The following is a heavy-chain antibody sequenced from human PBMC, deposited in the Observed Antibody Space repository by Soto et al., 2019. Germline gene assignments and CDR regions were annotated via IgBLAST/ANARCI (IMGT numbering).Heavy chain of an antibody. D-gene: IGHD1-1*01. Sequence: QVQLVESGGGVVQPGTSLRLSCEASGFTFSNYGMHWVRQTPGKGLEWVALILYDGSNEYYADSVKGRFTISRDNSKNTMYLQVSSLRAEDTDVYYCAKSRDAYNFYFYYGMDVWGQGTSVTVSS. V-gene: IGHV3-30*18. CDR3: AKSRDAYNFYFYYGMDV. CDR2: ILYDGSNE. J-gene: IGHJ6*02. CDR1: GFTFSNYG.